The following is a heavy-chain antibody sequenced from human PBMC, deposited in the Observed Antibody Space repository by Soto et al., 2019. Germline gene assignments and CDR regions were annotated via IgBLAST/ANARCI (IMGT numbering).Heavy chain of an antibody. V-gene: IGHV2-26*01. Sequence: GSGPTLVNPTETLTLTCTVSGFSLSNARMGVSWIRQPPGKALEWLAHIFSNDEKSYSTSLKSRLTISKDTSKSQVVLTMTNMDPVDTATYYCARMYSSSPARIYGMDVWGQGTTVTVSS. CDR3: ARMYSSSPARIYGMDV. CDR1: GFSLSNARMG. CDR2: IFSNDEK. D-gene: IGHD6-6*01. J-gene: IGHJ6*02.